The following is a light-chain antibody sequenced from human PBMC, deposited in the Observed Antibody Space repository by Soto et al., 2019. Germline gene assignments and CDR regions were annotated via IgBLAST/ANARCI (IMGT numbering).Light chain of an antibody. V-gene: IGKV1-33*01. Sequence: DIQMTQTPSSLSASLGHSVTITCQASQNINNYLNWYQQKPGRAPKLLIYDASNLEAGVPSRFRGSGSGTDFPFTISRMQPEDIATYYCQQYENLPTFGQGTRLEIK. J-gene: IGKJ5*01. CDR3: QQYENLPT. CDR2: DAS. CDR1: QNINNY.